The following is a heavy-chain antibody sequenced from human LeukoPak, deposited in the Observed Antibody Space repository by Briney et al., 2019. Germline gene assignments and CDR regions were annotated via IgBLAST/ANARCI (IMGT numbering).Heavy chain of an antibody. J-gene: IGHJ4*02. CDR3: ARSPPLGVDY. Sequence: SQTLSLTCTVSGGSVSSGGYYWTWIRQPPLKGLEWVGAIYQSGITYYNPSLKSRVTISVDRSKNQFSLKVKSVTVADTAVYYCARSPPLGVDYWGQGTRVTVSS. V-gene: IGHV4-30-2*01. CDR1: GGSVSSGGYY. CDR2: IYQSGIT. D-gene: IGHD3-16*01.